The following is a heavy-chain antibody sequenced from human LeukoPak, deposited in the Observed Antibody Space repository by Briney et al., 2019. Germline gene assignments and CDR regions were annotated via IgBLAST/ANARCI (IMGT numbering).Heavy chain of an antibody. J-gene: IGHJ4*02. CDR2: IYYSGST. D-gene: IGHD5-24*01. CDR3: ARGEMSTPLDY. V-gene: IGHV4-39*07. CDR1: GGSISSSSYY. Sequence: KPSETLSLTCTVSGGSISSSSYYWAWIRQPPGKGLEWIGSIYYSGSTYYNPSLKSRATISVDASKNQLSLNLRSVTAADTAMYYCARGEMSTPLDYWGQGTLVTVSS.